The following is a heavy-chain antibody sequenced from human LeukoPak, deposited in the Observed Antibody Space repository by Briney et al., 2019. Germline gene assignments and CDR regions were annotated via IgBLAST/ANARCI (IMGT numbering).Heavy chain of an antibody. CDR2: ISAYNGNT. CDR3: ARVKRGGSYLGLFDY. CDR1: GYTFTSYG. V-gene: IGHV1-18*01. J-gene: IGHJ4*02. Sequence: ASVTVSCKASGYTFTSYGISWVRQAPGQRLEWMGWISAYNGNTNYAQKLQGRVTMTTDTSTSTAYMELRSLRSDDTAVYYCARVKRGGSYLGLFDYWGQGTLVTVSS. D-gene: IGHD1-26*01.